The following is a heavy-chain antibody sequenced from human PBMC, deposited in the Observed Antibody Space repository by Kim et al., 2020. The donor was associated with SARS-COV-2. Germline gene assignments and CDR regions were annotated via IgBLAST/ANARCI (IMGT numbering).Heavy chain of an antibody. CDR2: INSDGSST. V-gene: IGHV3-74*01. D-gene: IGHD3-9*01. J-gene: IGHJ6*02. CDR3: ARDRAYYDILTGYYNYYGMDV. CDR1: GFTFSSYW. Sequence: GGSLRLSCAASGFTFSSYWMHWVRQAPGKGLVWVSRINSDGSSTSYADSVKGRFTISRDNAKNTLYLQMNSLRAEDTAVYYCARDRAYYDILTGYYNYYGMDVWGQGTTVTVSS.